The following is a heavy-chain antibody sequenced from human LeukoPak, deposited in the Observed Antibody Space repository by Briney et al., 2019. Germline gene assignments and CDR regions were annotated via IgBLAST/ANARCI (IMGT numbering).Heavy chain of an antibody. J-gene: IGHJ6*03. V-gene: IGHV4-34*01. CDR2: INHSGST. CDR3: ARGRSSYYYGSGKFYYMDV. D-gene: IGHD3-10*01. Sequence: SETLSLTCAVYGGSFSGYYWSWIRQPPGKGLEWIGEINHSGSTNYNPSLKSRVTISVDTSKNQFSLKLSSVTAADTAVYYCARGRSSYYYGSGKFYYMDVWGKGTTVTVSS. CDR1: GGSFSGYY.